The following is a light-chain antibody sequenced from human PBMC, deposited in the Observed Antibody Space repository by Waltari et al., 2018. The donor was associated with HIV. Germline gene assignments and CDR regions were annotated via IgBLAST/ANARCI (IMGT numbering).Light chain of an antibody. CDR2: EAA. CDR1: QSISAK. CDR3: QQYDSGPRGIT. J-gene: IGKJ2*01. V-gene: IGKV3-15*01. Sequence: EIVMTQSPPTLSVSPGQRVTLSCRASQSISAKVAWYQQRPGQAPRLLIYEAATRPTGIPVRFSGSGSGTEFTLTISSLQSEDFATYFCQQYDSGPRGITFGQGTMLEIK.